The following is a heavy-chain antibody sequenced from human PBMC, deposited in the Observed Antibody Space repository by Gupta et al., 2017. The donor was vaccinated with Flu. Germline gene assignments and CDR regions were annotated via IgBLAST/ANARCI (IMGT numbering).Heavy chain of an antibody. CDR2: VSAYNGNT. D-gene: IGHD6-13*01. V-gene: IGHV1-18*01. J-gene: IGHJ4*02. Sequence: VSAYNGNTNYAQKLQGRVTMTTDTSTSTAYMELRSLRSDDTAVYYCARTGGIAAAGTIKKRYYFDYWGQGTLVTVSS. CDR3: ARTGGIAAAGTIKKRYYFDY.